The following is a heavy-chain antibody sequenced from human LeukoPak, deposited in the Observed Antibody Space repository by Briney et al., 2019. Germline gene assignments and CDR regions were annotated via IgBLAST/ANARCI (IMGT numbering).Heavy chain of an antibody. Sequence: GASVKVSCKASGYTFTSYVMHWVRQAPGQRLEWMGWINAGNGNTKYSQKFQGRVTITRDTSASTAYMELSSLRSEDTAVYYCARMGVAGTRWFDPWGQGTLVTVSS. CDR1: GYTFTSYV. CDR3: ARMGVAGTRWFDP. D-gene: IGHD6-19*01. V-gene: IGHV1-3*01. J-gene: IGHJ5*02. CDR2: INAGNGNT.